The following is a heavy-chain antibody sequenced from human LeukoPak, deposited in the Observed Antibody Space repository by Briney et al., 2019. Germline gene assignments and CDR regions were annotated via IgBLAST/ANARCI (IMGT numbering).Heavy chain of an antibody. Sequence: GGSLRLSCAASGFTFSSYGMHWVRQAPGKGLEWVAVIWYDGSNKYYADSVKGRFTISRDNSKNTLYLQMNSLRAEDTAVCYCARDVDYYGSGSYYQPAYYFGYWGQGTLVTVSS. CDR2: IWYDGSNK. J-gene: IGHJ4*02. D-gene: IGHD3-10*01. CDR1: GFTFSSYG. CDR3: ARDVDYYGSGSYYQPAYYFGY. V-gene: IGHV3-33*01.